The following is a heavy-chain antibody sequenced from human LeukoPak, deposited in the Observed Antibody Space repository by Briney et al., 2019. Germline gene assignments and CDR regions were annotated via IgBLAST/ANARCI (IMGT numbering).Heavy chain of an antibody. CDR2: IRYDGSNK. Sequence: GGSLRLSCAASGFTFSSYVMHWVRQAPGKGLEWVAFIRYDGSNKYCADSVKGRFTISRDNSKNTLYLQMNSLRAEDSAVYYCAKDHTLYYDFWSGYPSSEYYFDYWGQGTLVTVSS. V-gene: IGHV3-30*02. J-gene: IGHJ4*02. CDR3: AKDHTLYYDFWSGYPSSEYYFDY. CDR1: GFTFSSYV. D-gene: IGHD3-3*01.